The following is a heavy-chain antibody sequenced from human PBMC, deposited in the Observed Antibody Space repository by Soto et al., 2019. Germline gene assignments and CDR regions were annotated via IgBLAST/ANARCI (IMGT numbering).Heavy chain of an antibody. V-gene: IGHV4-59*01. J-gene: IGHJ3*02. Sequence: QVQLQESGPGLVKPSETLSLTCTVSGGSISSYFWSWIRQPPGKGLEWIGYIYYSGSTNYNPSLKSRVTISVDTSKNQFSLKLSSVTAADTAVYFCARSYGSGTLDAFDIWGQGTMVTVSS. CDR3: ARSYGSGTLDAFDI. CDR2: IYYSGST. CDR1: GGSISSYF. D-gene: IGHD3-10*01.